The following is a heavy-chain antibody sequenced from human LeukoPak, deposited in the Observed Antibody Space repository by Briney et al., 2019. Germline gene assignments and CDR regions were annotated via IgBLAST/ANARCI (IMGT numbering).Heavy chain of an antibody. J-gene: IGHJ4*02. Sequence: SETLSLTCTVSGGSISSSSYYWGWIRQPPGKGLVWIGSIYYSGSTYYNPSLKSRVTISVDTSKNQFSLKLSSVTAADTAVYYCARRVDYYDSSGYYHHFDYWGQGTLVTVSS. CDR3: ARRVDYYDSSGYYHHFDY. V-gene: IGHV4-39*01. CDR1: GGSISSSSYY. D-gene: IGHD3-22*01. CDR2: IYYSGST.